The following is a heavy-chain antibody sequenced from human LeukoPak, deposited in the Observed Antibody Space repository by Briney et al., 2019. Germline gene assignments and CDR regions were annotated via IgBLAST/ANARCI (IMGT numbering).Heavy chain of an antibody. CDR2: FIPIFGTP. D-gene: IGHD3-16*02. CDR3: ARSPRDDYVWGSYPYYFDY. CDR1: GGTFSSYA. Sequence: SVKVSCKASGGTFSSYAISWVRQAPGQGLESMGGFIPIFGTPNYAQKFQGSVTITADESTSTVYMDLTSLRSEDTAMYYCARSPRDDYVWGSYPYYFDYWGQGTLVTVSS. J-gene: IGHJ4*02. V-gene: IGHV1-69*13.